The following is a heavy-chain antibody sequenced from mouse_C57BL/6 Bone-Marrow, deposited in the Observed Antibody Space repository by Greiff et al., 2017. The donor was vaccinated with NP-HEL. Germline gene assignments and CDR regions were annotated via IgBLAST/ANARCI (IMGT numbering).Heavy chain of an antibody. CDR3: ARDRGSSLYAMDY. J-gene: IGHJ4*01. D-gene: IGHD1-1*01. CDR2: IWSDGST. V-gene: IGHV2-6*03. CDR1: GFSLTSYG. Sequence: QVQLQQSGPGLVAPSQSLSITCTVSGFSLTSYGVHWVRQPPGKGLEWLVVIWSDGSTTYNSALKSRLGISKDNTKSQVFLKMNSLQTDDTAVYSCARDRGSSLYAMDYWGQGTSVTVSS.